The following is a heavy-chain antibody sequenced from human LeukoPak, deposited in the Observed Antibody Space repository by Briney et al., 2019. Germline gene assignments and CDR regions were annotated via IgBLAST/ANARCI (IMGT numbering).Heavy chain of an antibody. D-gene: IGHD2-15*01. V-gene: IGHV1-2*02. CDR2: INPNSGGT. Sequence: AASVKVSCKASGYTFTGYYMHWVRQAPGQGLEWMGWINPNSGGTNYAQKFQGRVTMTRDTSISTAYMELSRLRSDDTAVYYCARGRYCSGGSCYYHAFDIWGQGTMVTVSS. CDR3: ARGRYCSGGSCYYHAFDI. CDR1: GYTFTGYY. J-gene: IGHJ3*02.